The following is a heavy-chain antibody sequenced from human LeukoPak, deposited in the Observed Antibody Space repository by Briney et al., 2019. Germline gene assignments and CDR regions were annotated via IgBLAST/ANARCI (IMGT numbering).Heavy chain of an antibody. CDR2: ISYDGSNK. J-gene: IGHJ4*02. CDR3: ARDHATYYYDSSGYLGPTSFDH. D-gene: IGHD3-22*01. V-gene: IGHV3-30-3*01. CDR1: GFTFSSYA. Sequence: GGSLRLSCAASGFTFSSYAMHWVRQAPGKGLEWVAVISYDGSNKYYADSVKGRFTISRDNSKNTSYLQMNSLRAEDTAVYYCARDHATYYYDSSGYLGPTSFDHWGQGTLVTVSS.